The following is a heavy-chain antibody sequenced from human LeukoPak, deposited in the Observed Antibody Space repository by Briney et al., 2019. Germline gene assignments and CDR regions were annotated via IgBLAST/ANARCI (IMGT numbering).Heavy chain of an antibody. V-gene: IGHV1-18*01. CDR1: GGTFSSYA. CDR2: ISADNGIT. J-gene: IGHJ4*02. CDR3: ASDPNSDYVLVY. Sequence: GASVKVSYKASGGTFSSYAITWVRQAPGQGLEWMGWISADNGITKYAQKLQGRVTMTTDTSTSTAYMELRSLRSDDTAVYYCASDPNSDYVLVYWGQGTLVTVSS. D-gene: IGHD5-12*01.